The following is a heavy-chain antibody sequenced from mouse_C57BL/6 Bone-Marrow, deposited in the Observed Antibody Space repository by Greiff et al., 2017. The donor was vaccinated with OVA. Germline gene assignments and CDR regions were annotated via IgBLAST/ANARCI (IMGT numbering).Heavy chain of an antibody. J-gene: IGHJ2*01. D-gene: IGHD1-1*01. Sequence: VQLQQSGTVLARPGASVKMSCKTSGYTFTSYWMHWVKQRPGQGLEWIGAIYPGNSDTSYNQKFKGKAKLTAVTSASTAYMELSSLTNEDSAVYYCTSYGKGTYYFDYWGQGTTLTVSS. CDR3: TSYGKGTYYFDY. V-gene: IGHV1-5*01. CDR2: IYPGNSDT. CDR1: GYTFTSYW.